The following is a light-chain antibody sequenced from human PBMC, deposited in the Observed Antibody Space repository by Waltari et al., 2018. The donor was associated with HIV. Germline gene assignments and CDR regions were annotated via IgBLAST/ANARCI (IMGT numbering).Light chain of an antibody. CDR3: QVWDSSGDPYVV. Sequence: SFVLTQPPSVSVAPGQTARITCGGNKIGSKSVHWYQQKPGQAPLLVVYDDNDRPSGIPERFSGSNSGNTATLTINRVEAGDEADYYCQVWDSSGDPYVVFGGGTKLTVL. V-gene: IGLV3-21*02. CDR1: KIGSKS. CDR2: DDN. J-gene: IGLJ2*01.